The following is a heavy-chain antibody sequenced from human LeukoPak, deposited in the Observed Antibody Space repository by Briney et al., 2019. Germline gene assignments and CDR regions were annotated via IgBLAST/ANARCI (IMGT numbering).Heavy chain of an antibody. D-gene: IGHD2-21*01. V-gene: IGHV4-34*01. J-gene: IGHJ6*03. CDR1: GDSFTDYY. Sequence: PSETLSLTCAVFGDSFTDYYYNWIRQSPGKGLEWIGEINHSGSTNYNPSLKSRVTISVDTSKYQFSLKLTSLTAADTAVYYCARQAVIGFPQAMDVWGKGTTVTISS. CDR2: INHSGST. CDR3: ARQAVIGFPQAMDV.